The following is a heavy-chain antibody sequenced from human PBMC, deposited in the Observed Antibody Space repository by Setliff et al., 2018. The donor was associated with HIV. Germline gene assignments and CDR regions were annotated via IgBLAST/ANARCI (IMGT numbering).Heavy chain of an antibody. CDR1: GGSISSSSYY. CDR2: IYYSGST. J-gene: IGHJ4*02. Sequence: KTSETLSLTCTVSGGSISSSSYYWGWIRQPPGKGLEWIGSIYYSGSTYYNPSLKSRVTISVDTSKNQFSLKLSSVTAADTAVYYCARDLYYYDSSGYFPLDDYWGQGTLVTVSS. CDR3: ARDLYYYDSSGYFPLDDY. D-gene: IGHD3-22*01. V-gene: IGHV4-39*07.